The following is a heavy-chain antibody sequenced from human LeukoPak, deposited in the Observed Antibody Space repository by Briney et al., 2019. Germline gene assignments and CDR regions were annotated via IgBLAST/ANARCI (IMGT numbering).Heavy chain of an antibody. V-gene: IGHV3-53*04. Sequence: GSLRLSCAASGFTVSSNYMSWVRQAPGKGLEWVSVIYSGGSTYYADSVKGRFTISRHNSKNTLYLQMNSLRAEDTAVYYCARDRWELRYYYYGMDVWGQGTTVTVSS. CDR1: GFTVSSNY. D-gene: IGHD1-26*01. CDR3: ARDRWELRYYYYGMDV. CDR2: IYSGGST. J-gene: IGHJ6*02.